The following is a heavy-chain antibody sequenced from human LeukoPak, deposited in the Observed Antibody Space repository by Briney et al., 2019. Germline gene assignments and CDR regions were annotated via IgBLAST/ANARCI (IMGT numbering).Heavy chain of an antibody. V-gene: IGHV4-59*12. Sequence: SETLSLTCTVSGGSISSYYWSWIRQPPGKGLEWIGYIYYSGSTNYNPSLKSRVTISVDTSKNQFSLKLSSVTAADTAVYYCARARYCSGGSCSPRFDPWGQGTLVTVSS. CDR3: ARARYCSGGSCSPRFDP. J-gene: IGHJ5*02. CDR2: IYYSGST. CDR1: GGSISSYY. D-gene: IGHD2-15*01.